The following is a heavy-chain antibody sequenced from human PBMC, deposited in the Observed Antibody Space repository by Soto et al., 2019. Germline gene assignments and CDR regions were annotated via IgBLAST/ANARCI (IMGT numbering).Heavy chain of an antibody. J-gene: IGHJ6*03. V-gene: IGHV3-30*03. Sequence: PGGSLRLSCAASGFTFISYGMHWVLQAPGKGLEWVAVISYDRSNIYYADSVKGRSTISRDNAKNTLYLQMNSLRAEDTAVYYCARDDILCSGGSCYSGGYYMDVWGKGTTVTVSS. CDR1: GFTFISYG. D-gene: IGHD2-15*01. CDR2: ISYDRSNI. CDR3: ARDDILCSGGSCYSGGYYMDV.